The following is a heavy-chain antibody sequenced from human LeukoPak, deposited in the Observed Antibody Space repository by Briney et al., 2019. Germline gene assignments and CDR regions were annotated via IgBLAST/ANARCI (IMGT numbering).Heavy chain of an antibody. V-gene: IGHV3-20*04. J-gene: IGHJ4*02. CDR1: GGTMYDYG. CDR3: VRDLSSNWYSFDY. Sequence: GGSLRLSCAASGGTMYDYGMSWVRQAPGKGVEWVSGINWDGSNTYYAESVKGGFTISRESAENSLYVQMKRVREEDRAVYYCVRDLSSNWYSFDYWGQGTLVTVSS. D-gene: IGHD6-13*01. CDR2: INWDGSNT.